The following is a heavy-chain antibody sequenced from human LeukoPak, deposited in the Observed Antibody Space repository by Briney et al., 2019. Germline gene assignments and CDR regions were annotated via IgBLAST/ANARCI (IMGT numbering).Heavy chain of an antibody. CDR2: IYTSGST. D-gene: IGHD3-10*01. CDR1: GGSINSYY. J-gene: IGHJ5*02. Sequence: SETLSLTCTVSGGSINSYYWSWIRQSAGKGLEWIGRIYTSGSTNYNPSLKSRVTMSVDRSKNQFSLKLSSVTAADTAVYYCARVKNYYGSGSYVNWFDPWGQGTLVTVSS. V-gene: IGHV4-4*07. CDR3: ARVKNYYGSGSYVNWFDP.